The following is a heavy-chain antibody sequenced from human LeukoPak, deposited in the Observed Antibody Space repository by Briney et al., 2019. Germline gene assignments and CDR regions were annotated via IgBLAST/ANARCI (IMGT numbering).Heavy chain of an antibody. Sequence: SETLSLACTVSGGSISSSHYYWGWIRQPPGKGLEWIGTIYYSGTTYYNPSLESRVTISEDTSKNQFSLTLKSVTTADTAVYYCARQISDYYYYYIDVWGKGTTVTVSS. CDR2: IYYSGTT. V-gene: IGHV4-39*01. D-gene: IGHD3-10*01. CDR3: ARQISDYYYYYIDV. CDR1: GGSISSSHYY. J-gene: IGHJ6*03.